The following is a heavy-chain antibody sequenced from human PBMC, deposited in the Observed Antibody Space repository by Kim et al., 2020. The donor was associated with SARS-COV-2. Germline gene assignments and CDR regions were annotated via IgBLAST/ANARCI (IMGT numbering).Heavy chain of an antibody. Sequence: ASVKVSCKASGYTLTNYAMNWVRQAPGQGLEWMGWINTNTGNPTYAQGFTGRFVFSLDTSVSTACLQISSLKAEDTAVYYCAREMYYYESSNYYVFDYWGQGTLVTVSS. CDR1: GYTLTNYA. V-gene: IGHV7-4-1*02. CDR3: AREMYYYESSNYYVFDY. J-gene: IGHJ4*02. D-gene: IGHD3-22*01. CDR2: INTNTGNP.